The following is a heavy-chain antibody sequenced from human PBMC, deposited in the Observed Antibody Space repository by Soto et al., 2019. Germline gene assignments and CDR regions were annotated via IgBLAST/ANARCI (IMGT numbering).Heavy chain of an antibody. J-gene: IGHJ5*02. CDR3: ARDAKDDIVATSWFDP. V-gene: IGHV1-69*04. CDR2: IIPILGIA. D-gene: IGHD5-12*01. Sequence: SVKVSCKASGGTFSSYTISWVRQAPGQGLEWMGRIIPILGIANYAQKFQGRVTITADKSTSTAYMELSSLRSEDTAVYYCARDAKDDIVATSWFDPWGQGTLVTVSS. CDR1: GGTFSSYT.